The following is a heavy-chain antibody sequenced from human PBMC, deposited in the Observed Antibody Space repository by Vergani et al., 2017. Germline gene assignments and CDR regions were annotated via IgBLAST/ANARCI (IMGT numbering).Heavy chain of an antibody. Sequence: QLVQSGAEVKKPGTSVKVSCKASGFTFTSSAVQWVRQARGQRLEWIGGIVIGSGNTNYAQKFQERVTITRDRSTSTAYMELSSLRSEYTALYYGARVVRRITIVEVSEELLDAFDRWGQGTMVTVSS. D-gene: IGHD3-3*01. V-gene: IGHV1-58*01. J-gene: IGHJ3*02. CDR1: GFTFTSSA. CDR3: ARVVRRITIVEVSEELLDAFDR. CDR2: IVIGSGNT.